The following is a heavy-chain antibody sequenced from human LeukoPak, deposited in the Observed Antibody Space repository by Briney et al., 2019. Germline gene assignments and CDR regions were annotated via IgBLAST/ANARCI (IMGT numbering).Heavy chain of an antibody. CDR3: AREGRLGELSIL. V-gene: IGHV4-31*03. CDR2: IYYSGST. Sequence: SQTLSLTCTVSGGSISSGGYYWSWIRQHPGKGLEWIGYIYYSGSTYYNPSLKSRVTISVDTSKNQFSLKLSSVTAADTAVYYCAREGRLGELSILWGQGTPVTVSS. D-gene: IGHD3-16*02. J-gene: IGHJ4*02. CDR1: GGSISSGGYY.